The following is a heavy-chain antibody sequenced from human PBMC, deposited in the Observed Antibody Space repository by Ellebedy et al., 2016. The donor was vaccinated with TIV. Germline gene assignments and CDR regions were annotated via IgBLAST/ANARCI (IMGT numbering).Heavy chain of an antibody. V-gene: IGHV1-2*04. CDR3: ARDGGSYSDFDY. CDR2: INPNSGGT. J-gene: IGHJ4*02. CDR1: GYSFTSYD. D-gene: IGHD1-26*01. Sequence: AASVKVSCKASGYSFTSYDIHWVRQAPGQGLEWMGWINPNSGGTNYAQKFQGWVTMTRDTSISTAYMELSRLRSDDTAVYYCARDGGSYSDFDYWGQGTLVTVSS.